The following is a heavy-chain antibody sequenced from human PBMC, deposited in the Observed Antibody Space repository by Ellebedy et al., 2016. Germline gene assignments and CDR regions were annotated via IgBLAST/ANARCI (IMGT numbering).Heavy chain of an antibody. CDR1: GFTLRDYA. CDR3: GRESASSGTDY. J-gene: IGHJ4*02. V-gene: IGHV3-23*01. Sequence: GESLKISCAASGFTLRDYAMSWVRQAPGKGLEWLSAIRGRSLTTFYAESVKGRFSTYRDNSNNTVYLEMSSLTVDDTAVYYCGRESASSGTDYWGQGTPVTVSS. CDR2: IRGRSLTT. D-gene: IGHD6-13*01.